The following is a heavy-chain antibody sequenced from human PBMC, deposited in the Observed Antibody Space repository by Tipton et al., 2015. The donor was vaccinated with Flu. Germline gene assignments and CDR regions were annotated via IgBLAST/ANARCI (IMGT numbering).Heavy chain of an antibody. CDR2: VHTSGNT. CDR1: GGSISNYY. Sequence: TLSLTCTVAGGSISNYYWSWARQPAGKRLQWIGRVHTSGNTHYGPSFESRVTISLDTSKSQFSLKLRSVTAADTAVYFCARGMASGATYFDYWGPGTLVTVSS. J-gene: IGHJ4*02. V-gene: IGHV4-4*07. D-gene: IGHD6-19*01. CDR3: ARGMASGATYFDY.